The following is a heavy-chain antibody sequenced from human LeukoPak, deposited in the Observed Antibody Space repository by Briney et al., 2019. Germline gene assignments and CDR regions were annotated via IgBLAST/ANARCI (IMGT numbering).Heavy chain of an antibody. CDR2: ISGSGGST. D-gene: IGHD6-13*01. CDR3: ARPHSSSWYYLGY. Sequence: GGSLRLSCAASGFTFSSYAMSWVRQAPGKGLEWVSAISGSGGSTYYADSVKGRFTISRDNSKNTLHLQMNSLRAEDTAVYYCARPHSSSWYYLGYWGQGTLVTVSS. V-gene: IGHV3-23*01. CDR1: GFTFSSYA. J-gene: IGHJ4*02.